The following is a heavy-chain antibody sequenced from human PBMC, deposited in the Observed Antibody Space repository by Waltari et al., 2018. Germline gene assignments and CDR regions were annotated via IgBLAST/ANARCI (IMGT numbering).Heavy chain of an antibody. J-gene: IGHJ4*02. Sequence: QVQLQESGPGLVKPSETLSLTCAVSDYSISSGYFWGWLRQPPGKGLEWSGSMYESGDTYYNPSLKSRVTISVDTSKNQFSLKLSSVTATDTAMYYCAGGWGGYAMYLFDYWGQGTLVIVSS. V-gene: IGHV4-38-2*01. D-gene: IGHD3-16*01. CDR3: AGGWGGYAMYLFDY. CDR2: MYESGDT. CDR1: DYSISSGYF.